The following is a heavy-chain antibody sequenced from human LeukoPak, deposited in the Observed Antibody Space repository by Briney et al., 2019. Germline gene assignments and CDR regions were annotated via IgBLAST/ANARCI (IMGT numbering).Heavy chain of an antibody. CDR3: ASGTIVGARGADN. J-gene: IGHJ4*02. V-gene: IGHV3-21*01. CDR1: GFTFNSYW. Sequence: GGSLRLSCAVSGFTFNSYWMSWVRQAPGKALEWVSSISGNSFHIYYADSVKGRFTISRDNAYTSLYLQLNSLRAEDTAVYYCASGTIVGARGADNWGQGTLVTVSS. CDR2: ISGNSFHI. D-gene: IGHD1-26*01.